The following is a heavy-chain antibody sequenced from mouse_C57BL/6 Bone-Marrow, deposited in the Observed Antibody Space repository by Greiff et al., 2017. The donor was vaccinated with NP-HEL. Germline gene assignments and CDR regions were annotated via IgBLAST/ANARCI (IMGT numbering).Heavy chain of an antibody. D-gene: IGHD4-1*01. Sequence: EVQLVESGGGLVKPGGSLKLSCAASGFTFSSYAMSWVRQTPEKRLEWVATISDGGSYTYYPDNVKGRFTISRDNAKNNLYLQMSHLKSEDTAMYYCARDGRDYWGQGTTLTVSS. CDR2: ISDGGSYT. V-gene: IGHV5-4*01. J-gene: IGHJ2*01. CDR3: ARDGRDY. CDR1: GFTFSSYA.